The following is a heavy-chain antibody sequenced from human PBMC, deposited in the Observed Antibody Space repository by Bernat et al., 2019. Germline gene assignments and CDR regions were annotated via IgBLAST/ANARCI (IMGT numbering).Heavy chain of an antibody. D-gene: IGHD3-3*01. Sequence: EVQLVESGGGLVQPGGSLRLSCAASGFTVSSNYMSWVRQAPGKGLEWVSIVYSDGSTYYADSVKGRFNSSRDNSKKTVFLQMSSLRVDDMAVYYGARQDDCWSGFVVWGQGTLVTVSS. V-gene: IGHV3-66*04. CDR3: ARQDDCWSGFVV. CDR1: GFTVSSNY. CDR2: VYSDGST. J-gene: IGHJ5*02.